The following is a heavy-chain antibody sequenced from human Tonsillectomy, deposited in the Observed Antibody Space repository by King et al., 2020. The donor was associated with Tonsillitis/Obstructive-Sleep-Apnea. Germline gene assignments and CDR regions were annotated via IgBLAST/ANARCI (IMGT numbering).Heavy chain of an antibody. CDR1: GFTFSSYW. D-gene: IGHD4-17*01. CDR2: IKQDGSEK. Sequence: VQLVESGGGLVQPGGSLRLSCAASGFTFSSYWMSWVRQAPGKGLEWVANIKQDGSEKYYVDSVKGRFTISRDNAKNSLYLQMNSLRAEDTAVYYCARADYGDYFSEYFQHWGQGTLVTVSS. CDR3: ARADYGDYFSEYFQH. V-gene: IGHV3-7*01. J-gene: IGHJ1*01.